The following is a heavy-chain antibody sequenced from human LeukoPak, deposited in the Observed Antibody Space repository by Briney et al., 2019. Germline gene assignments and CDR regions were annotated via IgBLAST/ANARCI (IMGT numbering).Heavy chain of an antibody. V-gene: IGHV3-23*01. CDR2: ISDTGGRT. J-gene: IGHJ4*02. CDR1: GITLSNYG. D-gene: IGHD1-26*01. CDR3: AKLFPLALGRIATRTYFDY. Sequence: QSGGSLRLSCAVSGITLSNYGMTWVRQAPGKGLEWVAGISDTGGRTNYADSVKGRFTISRDNPKNTLYLRMNSLRAEDTAVYYCAKLFPLALGRIATRTYFDYWGQGTLVTVSS.